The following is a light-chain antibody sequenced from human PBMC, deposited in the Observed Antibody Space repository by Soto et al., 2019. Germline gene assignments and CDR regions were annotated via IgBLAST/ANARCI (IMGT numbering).Light chain of an antibody. CDR1: SSDIGAHND. CDR3: CSYTSDITPDV. V-gene: IGLV2-14*01. Sequence: QSALTQPASVSGSLGQSITISCTGTSSDIGAHNDVSWYQQHPGKAPKLLIYGVTKRPSGISNRFSGSKSGNTASLTISGLQAEDEVDFYCCSYTSDITPDVFGTGTKVTVL. J-gene: IGLJ1*01. CDR2: GVT.